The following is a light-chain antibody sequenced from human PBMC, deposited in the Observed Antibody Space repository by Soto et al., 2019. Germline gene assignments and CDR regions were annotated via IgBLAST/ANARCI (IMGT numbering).Light chain of an antibody. CDR2: EVS. J-gene: IGLJ1*01. CDR1: SSDVGRYDY. CDR3: SSYSISTAYL. V-gene: IGLV2-14*01. Sequence: QSVLTQPASVSGSPGQSITISCTGTSSDVGRYDYVSWYQLHPGKAPKLMVFEVSNRPSGASYRFSGSKSGNTASLTISGLQADNEADYFCSSYSISTAYLFGTGTKVTVL.